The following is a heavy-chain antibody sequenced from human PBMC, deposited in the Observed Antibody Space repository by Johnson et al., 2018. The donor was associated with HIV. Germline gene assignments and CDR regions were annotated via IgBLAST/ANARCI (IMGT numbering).Heavy chain of an antibody. CDR1: GFTVSSNY. CDR3: AKVPPGRGFDAFDI. J-gene: IGHJ3*02. V-gene: IGHV3-53*01. CDR2: IYSGGNT. Sequence: VQLVESGGGLVQRGGSLRLSCAASGFTVSSNYMSWVRQAPGKGLEWVSVIYSGGNTYYADSVKGRFTISRDNSKNTLYLQMNSLRAEDTAVYYCAKVPPGRGFDAFDIWGQGTMVTVSS.